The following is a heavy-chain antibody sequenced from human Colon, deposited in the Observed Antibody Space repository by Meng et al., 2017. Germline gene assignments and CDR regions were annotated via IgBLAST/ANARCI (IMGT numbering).Heavy chain of an antibody. CDR2: VYYTGSA. CDR1: GGSVSSPSYY. D-gene: IGHD1-26*01. Sequence: GPLAVSAPRVVRPSETLSLTCTLSGGSVSSPSYYWSWIRQTPGKGLEWIGYVYYTGSANYNPSLKSRVTISVDTSKNHFSLNLTSVTAADTAVYYCARGRGSYSSIDFWGQGTLVTVSS. CDR3: ARGRGSYSSIDF. J-gene: IGHJ4*02. V-gene: IGHV4-61*03.